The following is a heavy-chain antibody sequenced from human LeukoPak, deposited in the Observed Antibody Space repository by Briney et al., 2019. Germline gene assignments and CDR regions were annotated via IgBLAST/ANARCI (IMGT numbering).Heavy chain of an antibody. J-gene: IGHJ5*02. Sequence: SETLSLTCTVSGGSISSGGYYWSWIRQPPGKGLEWIGYIYHSGSTYYNPSPKSRVTISVDRSKNQFSLKLSSVTAADTAVYYCARDLGDWFDPWGQGTLVTVSS. CDR3: ARDLGDWFDP. CDR2: IYHSGST. D-gene: IGHD3-16*01. V-gene: IGHV4-30-2*01. CDR1: GGSISSGGYY.